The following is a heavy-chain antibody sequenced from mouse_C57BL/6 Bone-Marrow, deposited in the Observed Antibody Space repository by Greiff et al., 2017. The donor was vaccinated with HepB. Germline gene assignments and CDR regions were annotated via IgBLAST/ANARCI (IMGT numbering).Heavy chain of an antibody. J-gene: IGHJ3*01. CDR1: GYAFTNYL. CDR3: ARWGYGGSSGFAY. D-gene: IGHD1-1*01. Sequence: QVHVKQSGAELVRPGTSVKVSCKASGYAFTNYLIEWVKQRPGQGLEWIGVINPGCGGTNYNEKFKGKATLTADKSSSTAYMQLSSLTSEDSAVYCGARWGYGGSSGFAYWGQGTLVTVAA. V-gene: IGHV1-54*01. CDR2: INPGCGGT.